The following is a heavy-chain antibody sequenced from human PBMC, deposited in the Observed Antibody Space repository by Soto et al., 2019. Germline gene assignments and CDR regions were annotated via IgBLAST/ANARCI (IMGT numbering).Heavy chain of an antibody. V-gene: IGHV4-59*08. CDR2: IYYSEST. J-gene: IGHJ6*03. Sequence: SETLSLTCTVSGGSISSYYWSWIRQPPGKGLEWIRYIYYSESTYYNLSLKSRVTISVDTSKNQFSLKLSSVTAADTAVYYFARLVGAYDILTGPYYYYMDVWGKGTTVTVSS. CDR1: GGSISSYY. CDR3: ARLVGAYDILTGPYYYYMDV. D-gene: IGHD3-9*01.